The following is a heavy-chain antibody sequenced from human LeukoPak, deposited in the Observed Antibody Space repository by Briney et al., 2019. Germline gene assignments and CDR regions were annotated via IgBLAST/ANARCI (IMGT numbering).Heavy chain of an antibody. Sequence: GGSLRLSCAASGFTFSSYGMHWVRQAPGKGLEWVAVIWYDGSNKYYADSVKGRFTIPRDNSKNTLYLQMNSLRAEDTAVYYCARDLVGASYGYDYYYGMDVWGQGTTVTVSS. J-gene: IGHJ6*02. CDR3: ARDLVGASYGYDYYYGMDV. D-gene: IGHD5-18*01. CDR2: IWYDGSNK. V-gene: IGHV3-33*01. CDR1: GFTFSSYG.